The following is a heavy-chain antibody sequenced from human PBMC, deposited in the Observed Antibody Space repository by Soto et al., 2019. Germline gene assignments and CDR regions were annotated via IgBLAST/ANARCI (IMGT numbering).Heavy chain of an antibody. V-gene: IGHV3-23*01. D-gene: IGHD3-16*01. CDR3: XXXXXXXLGEFDA. CDR2: ISGSGGST. CDR1: GFTFSSYA. Sequence: GGSLRLSCVASGFTFSSYAMSWVRQAPGKGLEWVSGISGSGGSTYYADSVKGRFTISRDNSKNTLYLQVNRLRAEDTAVHYXXXXXXXXLGEFDAWGPGTLVTVSS. J-gene: IGHJ5*02.